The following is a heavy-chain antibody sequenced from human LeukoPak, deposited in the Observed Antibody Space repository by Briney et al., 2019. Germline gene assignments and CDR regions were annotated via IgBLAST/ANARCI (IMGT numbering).Heavy chain of an antibody. J-gene: IGHJ4*02. CDR3: ARGGKRGIAAPTGY. D-gene: IGHD6-13*01. CDR1: GGSISSYY. Sequence: SETLSLTCTVSGGSISSYYWSWIRQPPGKGLEWIGYIYYSGSTNYNPSLKSRVTISVDTSKNQFSLKLSSVTAADTAVYYCARGGKRGIAAPTGYWGQGTLVTVSS. CDR2: IYYSGST. V-gene: IGHV4-59*08.